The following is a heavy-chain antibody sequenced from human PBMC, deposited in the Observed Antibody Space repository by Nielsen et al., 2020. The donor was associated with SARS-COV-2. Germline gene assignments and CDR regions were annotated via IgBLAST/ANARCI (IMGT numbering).Heavy chain of an antibody. D-gene: IGHD3-22*01. CDR3: ARTLYPYGSSGPLGAVDYFDY. J-gene: IGHJ4*02. Sequence: RQAPGKGLEWIGYIYYSGSTNYNPSLKSRVTISVDTSKNQFSLKLSSVTAADTALYYCARTLYPYGSSGPLGAVDYFDYWGQGTLVTVSS. CDR2: IYYSGST. V-gene: IGHV4-59*08.